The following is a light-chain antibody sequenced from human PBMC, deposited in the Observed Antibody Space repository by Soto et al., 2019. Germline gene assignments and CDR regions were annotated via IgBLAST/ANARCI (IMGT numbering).Light chain of an antibody. CDR3: QQSYITPPIT. V-gene: IGKV1-39*01. Sequence: DVQMTQSPSSLSALVGDRVTITCRASQSVSRYLNWYQHKPGKAPKLLINAASNLRSGVPSRFSGSGYGTDFTLTIDGLQPEDFAVYYCQQSYITPPITFGQGTRLEVK. J-gene: IGKJ5*01. CDR1: QSVSRY. CDR2: AAS.